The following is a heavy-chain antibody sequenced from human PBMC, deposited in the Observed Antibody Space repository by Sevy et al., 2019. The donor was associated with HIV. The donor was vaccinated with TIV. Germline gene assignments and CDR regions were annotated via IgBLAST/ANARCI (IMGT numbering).Heavy chain of an antibody. J-gene: IGHJ4*02. Sequence: GGSLRLSCAASGFAFYDYSMSWIRQAPGKGLEWVATLSFGCGKINYAYSVKGRFTISRDNSKNSFYLQMDNLGAEDTALYYCAREGCTRPHDYWGQGTRVTVSS. CDR1: GFAFYDYS. CDR2: LSFGCGKI. CDR3: AREGCTRPHDY. D-gene: IGHD2-8*01. V-gene: IGHV3-23*01.